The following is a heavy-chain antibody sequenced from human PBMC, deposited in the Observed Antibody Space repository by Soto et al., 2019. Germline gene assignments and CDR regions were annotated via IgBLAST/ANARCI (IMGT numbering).Heavy chain of an antibody. CDR1: GGSISSYY. D-gene: IGHD6-19*01. J-gene: IGHJ6*03. CDR2: IYYSGST. Sequence: SETLSLTCTVSGGSISSYYWSWIRQPPGKGLEWIGYIYYSGSTNYNPSLKSRVTISVDTSKDQFSLKLSSVTAADTAVYYCARRARPVADMTYAYYYLDVWGKGTTVTVSS. CDR3: ARRARPVADMTYAYYYLDV. V-gene: IGHV4-59*08.